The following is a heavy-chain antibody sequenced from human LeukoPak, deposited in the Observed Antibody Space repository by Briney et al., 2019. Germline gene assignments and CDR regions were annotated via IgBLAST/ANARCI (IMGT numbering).Heavy chain of an antibody. V-gene: IGHV3-23*01. D-gene: IGHD3-9*01. J-gene: IGHJ4*02. Sequence: GGSLRLSCAASGFNFNSYTMNWVRQAPGKGLQWVANILASGSPTYYADSVKGRFIITRDNSKNTLYLQMNSLRAEDTAVYYCAKEGDFYDILTDYWGQGTLVTVSS. CDR1: GFNFNSYT. CDR3: AKEGDFYDILTDY. CDR2: ILASGSPT.